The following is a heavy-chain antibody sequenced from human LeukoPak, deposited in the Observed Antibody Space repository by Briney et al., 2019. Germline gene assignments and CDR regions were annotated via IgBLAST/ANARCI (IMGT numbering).Heavy chain of an antibody. J-gene: IGHJ4*02. CDR2: INPNSGDT. Sequence: ASVKVSFKASGYTFTGYYMHWVRQAPGQGLEWMGWINPNSGDTNYAQKFQGRVTMTRDTSISTAYMELSRLRSDDTAVYYCARDLNWGSYKCWGRGTLVTVSS. CDR1: GYTFTGYY. V-gene: IGHV1-2*02. D-gene: IGHD7-27*01. CDR3: ARDLNWGSYKC.